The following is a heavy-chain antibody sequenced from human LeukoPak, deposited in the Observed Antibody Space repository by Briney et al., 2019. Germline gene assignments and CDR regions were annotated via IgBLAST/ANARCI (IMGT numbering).Heavy chain of an antibody. Sequence: SETLSLTCTVSGGPISGYYWTWIRQPPGKGLEWIGYISYSGSTNYNPSLKSRVTISVDTSTNQFSLKLSSVTAANTAVYYCARESSGWYLDYWGQGTLVTVSS. D-gene: IGHD6-19*01. CDR3: ARESSGWYLDY. V-gene: IGHV4-59*01. CDR2: ISYSGST. CDR1: GGPISGYY. J-gene: IGHJ4*02.